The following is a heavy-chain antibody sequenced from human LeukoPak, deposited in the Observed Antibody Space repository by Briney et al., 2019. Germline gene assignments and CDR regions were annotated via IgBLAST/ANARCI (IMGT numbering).Heavy chain of an antibody. D-gene: IGHD2-21*01. CDR3: ATIPTGGLVRAGIDV. CDR2: ISATSTFI. J-gene: IGHJ6*02. V-gene: IGHV3-21*01. CDR1: GFTFISYA. Sequence: PGGSLRLSCAASGFTFISYAMSWVRQAPGKGLEWVSSISATSTFIEDADSVKGRFTISRDNAKNSVYLQMDSLKDEDTAVYYCATIPTGGLVRAGIDVWGQGTTVTVSS.